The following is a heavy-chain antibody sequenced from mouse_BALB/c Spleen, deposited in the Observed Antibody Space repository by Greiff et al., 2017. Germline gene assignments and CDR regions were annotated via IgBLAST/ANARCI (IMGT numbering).Heavy chain of an antibody. Sequence: EVMLVESGGGLVKPGGSLKLSCAASGFTFSSYAMSWVRQTPEKRLEWVASISSGGSTYYPDSVKGRFTISRDNARNILYLQMSSLRSEDTAMYYCAREGYEGYFYNARDNGGKGTSDTVPS. CDR3: AREGYEGYFYNARDN. J-gene: IGHJ4*01. D-gene: IGHD2-14*01. V-gene: IGHV5-6-5*01. CDR2: ISSGGST. CDR1: GFTFSSYA.